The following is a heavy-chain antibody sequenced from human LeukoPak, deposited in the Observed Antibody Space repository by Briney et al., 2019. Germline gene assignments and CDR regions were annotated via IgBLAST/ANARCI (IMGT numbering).Heavy chain of an antibody. D-gene: IGHD6-13*01. CDR1: GGSISSYY. J-gene: IGHJ4*02. CDR3: ARVRGGSWSPNRNLNSDY. Sequence: SETLSLTCPVSGGSISSYYWSWIRQPAGKGLEWIGRIYTSGSTNYNPSLNSRVTMSVDTSKNQFSLKLSSVTAADTAVYYCARVRGGSWSPNRNLNSDYWGQGTLVTVSS. CDR2: IYTSGST. V-gene: IGHV4-4*07.